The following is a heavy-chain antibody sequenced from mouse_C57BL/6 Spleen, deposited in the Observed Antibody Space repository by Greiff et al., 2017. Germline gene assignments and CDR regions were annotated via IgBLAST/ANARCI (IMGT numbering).Heavy chain of an antibody. D-gene: IGHD2-1*01. J-gene: IGHJ4*01. CDR1: GFTFSDYG. CDR3: ARRRIYYGNYDYAMDY. Sequence: EVQGVESGGGLVKPGGSLKLSCAASGFTFSDYGMHWVRQAPEKGLEWVAYISRGSSTIYYADTVKGRFTISRDNAKNTLFLQMTSLRSEDTAMYYCARRRIYYGNYDYAMDYWGQGTSVTVSS. V-gene: IGHV5-17*01. CDR2: ISRGSSTI.